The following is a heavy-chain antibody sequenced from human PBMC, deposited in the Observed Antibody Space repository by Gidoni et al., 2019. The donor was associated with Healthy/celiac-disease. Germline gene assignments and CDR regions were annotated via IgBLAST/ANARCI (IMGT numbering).Heavy chain of an antibody. CDR2: IYWCDDK. D-gene: IGHD3-9*01. V-gene: IGHV2-5*01. CDR1: GFSPSTSGVG. CDR3: AHRYYDILTGSPYVFDY. Sequence: ITSQESGPTLVKPTQTLTLTCTFPGFSPSTSGVGVGCFRQPTGKALEWLALIYWCDDKRYSPSLKSRLTITKYTSKNQVVLTMTNMDPVDTATYYCAHRYYDILTGSPYVFDYWGQGTLVTVSS. J-gene: IGHJ4*02.